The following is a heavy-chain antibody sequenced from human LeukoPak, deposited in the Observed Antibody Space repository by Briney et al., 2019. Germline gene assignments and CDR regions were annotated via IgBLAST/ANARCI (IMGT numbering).Heavy chain of an antibody. CDR2: ISYDGSNK. CDR1: GFTFSSYA. J-gene: IGHJ4*02. D-gene: IGHD6-19*01. CDR3: ARDLEEKQWLLPFDY. V-gene: IGHV3-30-3*01. Sequence: GRSLRLSCAASGFTFSSYAMHWVRQAPGKGLEWVAVISYDGSNKYYADSVKGRFTISRDNSKNTLYLQMNSLRAEDTAVYYCARDLEEKQWLLPFDYWGQGTLVTVSS.